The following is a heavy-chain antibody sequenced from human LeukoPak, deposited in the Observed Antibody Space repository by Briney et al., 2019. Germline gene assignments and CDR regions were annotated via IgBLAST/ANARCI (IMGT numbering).Heavy chain of an antibody. D-gene: IGHD1-26*01. V-gene: IGHV1-2*02. Sequence: ASVKVSRKASGYTFTGHYLHWVRQAPGQGLEWMGWISPDSHITNSAQKFQGRVTMTTDTSISTAYMELRSLRSDDTAIYYCAREGLSGNWFDPWGQGTLVTVSS. CDR3: AREGLSGNWFDP. J-gene: IGHJ5*02. CDR1: GYTFTGHY. CDR2: ISPDSHIT.